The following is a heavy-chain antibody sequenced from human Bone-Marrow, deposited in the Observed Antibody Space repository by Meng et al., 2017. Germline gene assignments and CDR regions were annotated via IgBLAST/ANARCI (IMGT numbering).Heavy chain of an antibody. Sequence: QAQLRESGPGLVKPSGTLSLTCGVSGASVSSGYWWTWVRQPPGKGLEWIGEFHHSGTTNYNPSLRSRVTISVDTSKNQFSLRLTSVTAADTAVYYCAASPGWWRIDSWGQGTLVTVSS. CDR2: FHHSGTT. CDR3: AASPGWWRIDS. J-gene: IGHJ4*02. D-gene: IGHD6-19*01. V-gene: IGHV4-4*02. CDR1: GASVSSGYW.